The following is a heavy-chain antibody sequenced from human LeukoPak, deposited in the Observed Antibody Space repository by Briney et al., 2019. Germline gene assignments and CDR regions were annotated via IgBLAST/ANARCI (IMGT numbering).Heavy chain of an antibody. J-gene: IGHJ3*02. CDR3: ERDQRGAVARGINYAFES. CDR2: ISGSSNTI. V-gene: IGHV3-48*01. Sequence: GGSLRLSCAAFGFTFSDYSVNCVRHAPGEGLEWISYISGSSNTIYYADSVKSRFTISRDNARDSLYLQLNSLRAEDTAVYYCERDQRGAVARGINYAFESWGQGAVVTVSS. D-gene: IGHD3-10*01. CDR1: GFTFSDYS.